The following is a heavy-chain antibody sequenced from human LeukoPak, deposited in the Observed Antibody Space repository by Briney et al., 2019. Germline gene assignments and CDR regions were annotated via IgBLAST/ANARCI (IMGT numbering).Heavy chain of an antibody. CDR2: IYYSGST. Sequence: SSETLSLTCTVSGVSISSYYWSWIRQPAGKGLEWIGYIYYSGSTNYNPSLKSRVTISVDTSKNQFSLKLSSVTAADTAVYYCARTTEGYCRGRSCYSYYYMDVWGKGTTVTVSS. D-gene: IGHD2-15*01. J-gene: IGHJ6*03. CDR3: ARTTEGYCRGRSCYSYYYMDV. V-gene: IGHV4-59*01. CDR1: GVSISSYY.